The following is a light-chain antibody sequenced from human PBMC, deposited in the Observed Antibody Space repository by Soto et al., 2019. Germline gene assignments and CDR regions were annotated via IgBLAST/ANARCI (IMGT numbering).Light chain of an antibody. CDR3: QHLNNYPPFT. Sequence: IQLTQSPSSLSASVGDRVSITCRASQDIQTYLAWYQQKRGEAPKLLISGTFTLQSGVPSRFNGSGSGTDFTITISRLQPEDFATYYCQHLNNYPPFTFGPGTKVDLE. V-gene: IGKV1-9*01. CDR2: GTF. CDR1: QDIQTY. J-gene: IGKJ3*01.